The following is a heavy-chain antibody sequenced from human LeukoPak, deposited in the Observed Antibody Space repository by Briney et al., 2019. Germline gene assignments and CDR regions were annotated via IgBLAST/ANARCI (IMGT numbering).Heavy chain of an antibody. CDR1: GDSFSEYY. D-gene: IGHD3-9*01. Sequence: NPSETLSLTCAVSGDSFSEYYWSWIRQPPGKGLEWVGEISHSGSTNYSPSLKSRVTISTDTSKNQFSLNLTSVTAADTAVYYCARERPSYYDILTGYYPRSLPYYFDYWGQGTLVTVSS. CDR3: ARERPSYYDILTGYYPRSLPYYFDY. V-gene: IGHV4-34*01. J-gene: IGHJ4*02. CDR2: ISHSGST.